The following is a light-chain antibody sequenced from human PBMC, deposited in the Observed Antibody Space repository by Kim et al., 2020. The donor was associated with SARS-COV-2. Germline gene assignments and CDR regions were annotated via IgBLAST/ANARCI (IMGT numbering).Light chain of an antibody. CDR2: DAS. CDR3: QQRRNWYT. Sequence: LSLSPGERATLSCRASQSVSSYLAWYQQKPGQAPRLLIYDASNRATGIPARFIGSGSGTDFTLTISSLEPEDFAVYYCQQRRNWYTFGQGTKLEI. CDR1: QSVSSY. V-gene: IGKV3-11*01. J-gene: IGKJ2*01.